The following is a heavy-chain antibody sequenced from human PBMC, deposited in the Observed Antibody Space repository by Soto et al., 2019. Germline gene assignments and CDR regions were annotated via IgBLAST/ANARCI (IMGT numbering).Heavy chain of an antibody. CDR1: GGTFSSYA. J-gene: IGHJ4*02. Sequence: SVKXSCKASGGTFSSYAISWVRQAPGQGLEWMGGIIPIFGTANYAQKFQGRVTITADESTSTAYMELSSLRSEDTAVYYCASSPYYYDSSGYYYGPEFDYWGQGTLVNVS. V-gene: IGHV1-69*13. CDR3: ASSPYYYDSSGYYYGPEFDY. D-gene: IGHD3-22*01. CDR2: IIPIFGTA.